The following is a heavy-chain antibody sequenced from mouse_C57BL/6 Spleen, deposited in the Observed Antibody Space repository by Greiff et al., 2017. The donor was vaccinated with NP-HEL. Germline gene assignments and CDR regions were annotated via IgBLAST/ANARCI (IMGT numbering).Heavy chain of an antibody. CDR3: ARSGIYYYGSSHYAMDY. Sequence: VQLQQPGAELVRPGTSVKLSCKASGYTFTSYWMHWVKQRPGQGLEWIGVIDPSDSYTNYNQKFKGKATLSVDTSSSTAYMQLSSLTSEESAVYYCARSGIYYYGSSHYAMDYWGQGTSVTVSS. J-gene: IGHJ4*01. CDR2: IDPSDSYT. D-gene: IGHD1-1*01. CDR1: GYTFTSYW. V-gene: IGHV1-59*01.